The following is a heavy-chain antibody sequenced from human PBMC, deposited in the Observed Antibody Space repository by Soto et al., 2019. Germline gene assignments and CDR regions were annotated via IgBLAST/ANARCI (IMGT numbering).Heavy chain of an antibody. CDR3: AKVERVSYCTNGVCYDAFDI. CDR2: ISGSGGST. V-gene: IGHV3-23*01. J-gene: IGHJ3*02. Sequence: GGSLRLSCAASGFTFSSYAMSWVRQAPGKGLEWVSAISGSGGSTYYADSVKGRFTISRDNSKNTLYLQMNSLRAEDTAVYYCAKVERVSYCTNGVCYDAFDIWGQGTMVTVSS. CDR1: GFTFSSYA. D-gene: IGHD2-8*01.